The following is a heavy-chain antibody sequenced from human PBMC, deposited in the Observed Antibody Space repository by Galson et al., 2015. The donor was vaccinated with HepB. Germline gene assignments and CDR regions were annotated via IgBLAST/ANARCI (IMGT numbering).Heavy chain of an antibody. CDR1: GGTFRTYL. J-gene: IGHJ4*02. D-gene: IGHD2-21*02. CDR3: ARAVGRHCGGDCYSGEIDY. V-gene: IGHV1-69*13. CDR2: VIPIFGTP. Sequence: SVKVSCKASGGTFRTYLINWVRQAPGQGLEWMGGVIPIFGTPNYAQKFQGRVTITADESTTTAYMELSDLTSEDTAVYYCARAVGRHCGGDCYSGEIDYWGQGTLVTVSS.